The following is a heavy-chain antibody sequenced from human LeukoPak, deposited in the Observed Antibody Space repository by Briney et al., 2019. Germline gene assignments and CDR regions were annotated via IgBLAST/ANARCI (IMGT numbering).Heavy chain of an antibody. Sequence: ASVKVPCKASGYTFTSYAMHWVRQAPGQRLEWMGWINAGNGNTKYSQKFQGRVTITRDTSASTAYMELSSLRSEDTAVYYCARVRKHYGSGSFILGEGDYWGQGTLVTVSS. CDR3: ARVRKHYGSGSFILGEGDY. V-gene: IGHV1-3*01. D-gene: IGHD3-10*01. CDR2: INAGNGNT. J-gene: IGHJ4*02. CDR1: GYTFTSYA.